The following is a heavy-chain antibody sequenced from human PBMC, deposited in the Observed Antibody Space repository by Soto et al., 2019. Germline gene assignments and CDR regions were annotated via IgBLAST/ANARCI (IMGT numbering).Heavy chain of an antibody. CDR2: INHSGST. CDR1: GGSFSGYY. J-gene: IGHJ6*02. D-gene: IGHD1-7*01. Sequence: SETLSLTCAVYGGSFSGYYWSWIRQPPGKWLEWIGEINHSGSTNYNPSLKSRVTISVDTSKNQFSLKLSSVTAADTAVYYCARNVGNFPYYYYGMDVWGQGXTVTVSS. CDR3: ARNVGNFPYYYYGMDV. V-gene: IGHV4-34*01.